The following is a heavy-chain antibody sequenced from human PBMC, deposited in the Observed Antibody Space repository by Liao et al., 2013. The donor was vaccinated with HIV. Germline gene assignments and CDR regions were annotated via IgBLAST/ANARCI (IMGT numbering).Heavy chain of an antibody. CDR2: IDHSGTT. CDR1: GGSFSGYY. D-gene: IGHD3-10*01. CDR3: ARGPRGAFDY. Sequence: QVQLQQWGAGLLKPSETLSLTCAVYGGSFSGYYWSWIRQPPGKGLEWIGEIDHSGTTNYNPSLKSRVTISVDTSKNQFSLKVSSVTAADTAVYYCARGPRGAFDYWGQGTLVTVSS. J-gene: IGHJ4*02. V-gene: IGHV4-34*01.